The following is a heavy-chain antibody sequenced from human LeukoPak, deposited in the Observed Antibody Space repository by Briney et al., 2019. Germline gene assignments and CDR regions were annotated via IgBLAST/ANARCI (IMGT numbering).Heavy chain of an antibody. V-gene: IGHV3-23*01. CDR3: AKGSYNRDFWSGSRDTWFDP. CDR2: ISGSGGST. Sequence: PGGSLRLSCAASVFTFSSYAMSWVRQAPGKGLEWVSAISGSGGSTYYADSVKGRFTISRDNSKNTLYMQMNSLRAEDTAVYYCAKGSYNRDFWSGSRDTWFDPWGQGTLVTVSS. J-gene: IGHJ5*02. CDR1: VFTFSSYA. D-gene: IGHD3-3*01.